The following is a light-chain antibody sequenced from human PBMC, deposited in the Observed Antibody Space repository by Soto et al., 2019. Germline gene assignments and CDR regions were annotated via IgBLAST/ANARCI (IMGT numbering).Light chain of an antibody. V-gene: IGKV3-15*01. Sequence: EIVMTQSPATLSVSPGERATLSCRAGQSVSSSLAWYQQKPGQAPRLLINDASTRATGIPARFSGSGSGTEFTLTISSLQSEDFAVYYCQQYHNWPPITFGQGTRLEIK. CDR3: QQYHNWPPIT. CDR2: DAS. J-gene: IGKJ5*01. CDR1: QSVSSS.